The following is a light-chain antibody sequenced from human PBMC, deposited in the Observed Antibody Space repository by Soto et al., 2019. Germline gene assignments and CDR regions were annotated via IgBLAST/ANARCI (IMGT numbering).Light chain of an antibody. CDR2: LNSDGSH. Sequence: QSVLTQSPSASASLGAAVKLTCTLSSGNSSYAIAWHQQQPEKGPRYLMRLNSDGSHSKGDGIPDRFSGSSSGAERYLTISRLQSEAEADYYCQTWGTGLYVVFGGGTQLTV. J-gene: IGLJ2*01. V-gene: IGLV4-69*01. CDR3: QTWGTGLYVV. CDR1: SGNSSYA.